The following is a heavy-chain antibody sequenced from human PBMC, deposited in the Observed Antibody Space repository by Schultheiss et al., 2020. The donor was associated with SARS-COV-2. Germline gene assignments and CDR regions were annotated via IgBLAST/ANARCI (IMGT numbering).Heavy chain of an antibody. CDR2: VSGSGGGT. CDR3: ARAKLEPTYYYYYMDV. Sequence: GGSLRLSCAASGFTFSNYAMSWVRQAPGKGLEWVSVVSGSGGGTFYADSVKCRFTISRDNSKNTLYLQMNSLRAEDTAVYYCARAKLEPTYYYYYMDVWGKGTTVTVSS. D-gene: IGHD1-1*01. CDR1: GFTFSNYA. V-gene: IGHV3-23*01. J-gene: IGHJ6*03.